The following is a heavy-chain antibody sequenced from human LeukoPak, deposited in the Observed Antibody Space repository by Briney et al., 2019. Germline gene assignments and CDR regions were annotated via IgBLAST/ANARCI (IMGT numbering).Heavy chain of an antibody. V-gene: IGHV4-4*02. CDR2: IYHTGST. Sequence: SGTLSLTCAVSGGSISNTNWWSWVRQPPGKGLEWIGEIYHTGSTNYNPSLKSRVTISVDKSKNQFSLKLRSVTATDTAVYYCARHTTPRLPDNWGQGTLVTVSS. CDR3: ARHTTPRLPDN. D-gene: IGHD5-12*01. J-gene: IGHJ4*02. CDR1: GGSISNTNW.